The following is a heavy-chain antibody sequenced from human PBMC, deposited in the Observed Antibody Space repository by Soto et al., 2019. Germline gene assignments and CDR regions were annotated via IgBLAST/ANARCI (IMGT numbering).Heavy chain of an antibody. CDR3: AREKRANGYFDY. J-gene: IGHJ4*02. D-gene: IGHD6-25*01. V-gene: IGHV3-7*01. CDR1: GFTLSAYW. CDR2: IKQAGSEK. Sequence: EVQLVESGGALVQTGGSLRLSCAASGFTLSAYWMSWVRQAPGKGLEWVANIKQAGSEKYYVDSVNGRFIISRDDAKNSLLLEVNSLRVEDTAVYYCAREKRANGYFDYWGQGTLVTVSS.